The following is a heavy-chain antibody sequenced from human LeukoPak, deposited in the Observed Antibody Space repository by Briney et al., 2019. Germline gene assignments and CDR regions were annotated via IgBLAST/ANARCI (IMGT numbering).Heavy chain of an antibody. CDR1: GGTFSSYA. Sequence: SVKVSCKASGGTFSSYAVSWVRQAPGQGLEWMGGIIPIFGTANYAQKFQGRVTITADKSTSTAYMELSSLRSEDTAVYYCARSQQLVRRYFDYWGQGTLVTVSS. CDR3: ARSQQLVRRYFDY. V-gene: IGHV1-69*06. J-gene: IGHJ4*02. D-gene: IGHD6-13*01. CDR2: IIPIFGTA.